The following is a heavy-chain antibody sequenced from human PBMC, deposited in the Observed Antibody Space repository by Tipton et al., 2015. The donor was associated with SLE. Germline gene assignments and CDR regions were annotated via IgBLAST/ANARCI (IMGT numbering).Heavy chain of an antibody. J-gene: IGHJ2*01. CDR1: GGSYSGYY. CDR3: ARDGPGMMGYFDL. CDR2: INHSGST. D-gene: IGHD3-10*01. V-gene: IGHV4-34*01. Sequence: GLVKPSETLSLTCAVYGGSYSGYYWSWIRQPPGKGLEWIGEINHSGSTNYNPSLKSRVTISVDTSKNQFSLKLSSVTAADTAVYYCARDGPGMMGYFDLWGRGTLVTVSS.